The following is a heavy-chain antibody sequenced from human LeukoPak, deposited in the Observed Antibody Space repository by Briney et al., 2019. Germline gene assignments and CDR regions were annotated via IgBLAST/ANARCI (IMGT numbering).Heavy chain of an antibody. Sequence: GESLKISCKGSGYSFTSYWIGWVRQMPGKGLEWMGIIYPGDSDTRYSPSFQGQVTISADKSISTAYLQWSSLKASDTAMYYCARLMDTAMVINAFDIWGQGTMVTVSS. CDR1: GYSFTSYW. J-gene: IGHJ3*02. V-gene: IGHV5-51*01. CDR3: ARLMDTAMVINAFDI. D-gene: IGHD5-18*01. CDR2: IYPGDSDT.